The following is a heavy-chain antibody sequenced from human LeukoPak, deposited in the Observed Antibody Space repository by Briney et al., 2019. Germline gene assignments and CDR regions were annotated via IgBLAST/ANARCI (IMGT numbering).Heavy chain of an antibody. V-gene: IGHV1-24*01. Sequence: ASVKVSCKVSGYNLTELSMHWVRQAPGKGLERMGGFDPEDGETIYAQKFQGRVTMTEDTSTDTAYMELSSLRSEDTAVYYCATGPIFGVVIFTGAFDIWGQGTMVTVSS. CDR2: FDPEDGET. CDR3: ATGPIFGVVIFTGAFDI. D-gene: IGHD3-3*01. J-gene: IGHJ3*02. CDR1: GYNLTELS.